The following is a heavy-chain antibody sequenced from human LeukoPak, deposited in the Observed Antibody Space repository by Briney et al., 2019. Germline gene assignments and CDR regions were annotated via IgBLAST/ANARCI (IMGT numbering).Heavy chain of an antibody. J-gene: IGHJ4*02. CDR1: GFTFSRYW. D-gene: IGHD6-13*01. Sequence: GGSLRLSCAASGFTFSRYWMTWVRRAPGKGLEWVADLNEDGSDKYYVDPVKGRFTISRDNAKNSLYLQMNNLRAEDTAEYYCARGGSWDVDFWGQGSLVTVSS. CDR3: ARGGSWDVDF. CDR2: LNEDGSDK. V-gene: IGHV3-7*04.